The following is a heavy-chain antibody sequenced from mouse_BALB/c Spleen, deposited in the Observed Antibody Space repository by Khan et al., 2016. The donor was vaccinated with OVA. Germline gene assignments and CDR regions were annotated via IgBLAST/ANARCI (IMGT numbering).Heavy chain of an antibody. D-gene: IGHD1-1*01. CDR1: GFTFSTYG. Sequence: EVQGVESGGDVVKPGGSLKLSCAASGFTFSTYGMSWVRQTPDKRLEWVATVSTSGHYTYYPDTVKGRFTISRDNAKDTLYLQMSSLKSEDTAMFYCARLAYFYDREGFAYWGQGTLVTVSA. CDR2: VSTSGHYT. J-gene: IGHJ3*01. CDR3: ARLAYFYDREGFAY. V-gene: IGHV5-6*01.